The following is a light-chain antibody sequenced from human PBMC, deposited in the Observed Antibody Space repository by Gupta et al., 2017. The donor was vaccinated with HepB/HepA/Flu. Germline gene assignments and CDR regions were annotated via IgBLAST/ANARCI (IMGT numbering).Light chain of an antibody. J-gene: IGLJ2*01. CDR2: LNN. V-gene: IGLV1-44*01. Sequence: QSVLSQPPSASGTPGQRVTISCSGSSSNGGSNSVNSNPRPPAPAPHILFYLNNQRPAGLSAPFSASKSGTSASPTMSGVQVGEAVVYLCSLRADSRQVVFGGGTKLTVL. CDR3: SLRADSRQVV. CDR1: SSNGGSNS.